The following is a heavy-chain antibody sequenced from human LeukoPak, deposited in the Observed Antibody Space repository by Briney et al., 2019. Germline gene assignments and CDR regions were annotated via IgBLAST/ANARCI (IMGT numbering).Heavy chain of an antibody. J-gene: IGHJ4*02. CDR2: INHSGST. V-gene: IGHV4-34*01. CDR1: GGSFSGYY. CDR3: ARGRGKKLRFLEWLLVAPFDY. D-gene: IGHD3-3*01. Sequence: PSETLSLTCAVCGGSFSGYYWSWTRQPPGKGLEWIGEINHSGSTNYNPSLKSRVTISVDTSKNQFSLKLSSVTAADTAVYYCARGRGKKLRFLEWLLVAPFDYWGQGTLVTVSS.